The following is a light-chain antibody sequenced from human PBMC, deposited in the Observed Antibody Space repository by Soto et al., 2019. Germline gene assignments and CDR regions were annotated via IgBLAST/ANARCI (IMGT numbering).Light chain of an antibody. CDR2: EVS. J-gene: IGLJ1*01. CDR1: SSDVSRYDY. V-gene: IGLV2-14*01. Sequence: QSALTQPASVSGSPGQSITISCTGSSSDVSRYDYVSWYQQHPGKAPKLIIYEVSNRPSGVSNRFSASKSGNTASLTISGLQAEDEADYYCSSYTINSTRVFGTRTKLTVL. CDR3: SSYTINSTRV.